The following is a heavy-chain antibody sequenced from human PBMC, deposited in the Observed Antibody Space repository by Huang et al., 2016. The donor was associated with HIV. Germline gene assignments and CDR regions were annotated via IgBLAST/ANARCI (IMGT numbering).Heavy chain of an antibody. J-gene: IGHJ4*02. CDR3: ARDWSFGSSTSPAD. CDR2: INPKRGGT. CDR1: GYTFTDSN. V-gene: IGHV1-2*02. D-gene: IGHD6-6*01. Sequence: QVQLVQSGAEVKNPGASVRVSCKASGYTFTDSNIHWVRQAPGQGLEWMGWINPKRGGTIYAKRFQGRITRTRDTTISTVHMDLRRIQSDDTAVYFCARDWSFGSSTSPADWGQGTLVTVSS.